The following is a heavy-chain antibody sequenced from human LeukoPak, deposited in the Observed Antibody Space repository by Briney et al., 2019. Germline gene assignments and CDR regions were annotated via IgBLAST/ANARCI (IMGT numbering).Heavy chain of an antibody. V-gene: IGHV3-23*01. CDR2: ISGSGGST. CDR3: AKEQIQLWLLQDAFDI. Sequence: GGSLRLSCAASGFTFSSYAMSWVRQAPGKGLEWVSAISGSGGSTYYADSVKGRFTISRDNSKNTLYLQMNSLRVEDTAVYYCAKEQIQLWLLQDAFDIWGQGTMVTVSS. CDR1: GFTFSSYA. J-gene: IGHJ3*02. D-gene: IGHD5-18*01.